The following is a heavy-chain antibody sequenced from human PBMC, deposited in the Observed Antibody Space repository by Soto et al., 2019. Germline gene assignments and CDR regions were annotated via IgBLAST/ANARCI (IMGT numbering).Heavy chain of an antibody. CDR3: ARGSYCSGGSCYSRRWFDP. J-gene: IGHJ5*02. CDR1: GGSFSGHY. Sequence: PSETLSLTCAVYGGSFSGHYWSWIRQPPGKGLEWIGEINHSGSTNYNPSLKSRVTISVDTSKNQFSLKLSSVTAADTAVYYCARGSYCSGGSCYSRRWFDPWGQGTLVTVSS. D-gene: IGHD2-15*01. CDR2: INHSGST. V-gene: IGHV4-34*01.